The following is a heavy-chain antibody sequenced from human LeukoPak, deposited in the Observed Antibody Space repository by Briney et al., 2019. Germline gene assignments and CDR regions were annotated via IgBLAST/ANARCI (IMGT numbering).Heavy chain of an antibody. CDR2: ISISSSYI. CDR3: AREGPLQSVDY. V-gene: IGHV3-21*01. CDR1: GFTFRIYS. D-gene: IGHD4-11*01. Sequence: GGSLRLSCAASGFTFRIYSMNWVSQAPGKGREGVSSISISSSYIYYADSVKGRFTISRDNAKNSLYLQMNSLRGEDTAVYYCAREGPLQSVDYWGQGTLVTVSS. J-gene: IGHJ4*02.